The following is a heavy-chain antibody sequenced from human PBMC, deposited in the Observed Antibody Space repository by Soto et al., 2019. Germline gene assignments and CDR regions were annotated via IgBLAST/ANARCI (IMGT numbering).Heavy chain of an antibody. CDR1: GFSLTSNAVG. J-gene: IGHJ4*02. CDR2: IYWDDDN. CDR3: ALGSGWLFDF. V-gene: IGHV2-5*02. Sequence: ITLKESGPTLVKPTQTLTLTCTFSGFSLTSNAVGVGWFRQPPGKALEWLALIYWDDDNHYSPSLKSRLTFTKDTSKIQVVLIMTNMDPVDTATYYCALGSGWLFDFWGQGTLVTVSS. D-gene: IGHD6-19*01.